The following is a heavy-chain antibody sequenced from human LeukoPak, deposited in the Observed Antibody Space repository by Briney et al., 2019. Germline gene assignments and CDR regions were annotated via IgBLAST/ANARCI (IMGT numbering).Heavy chain of an antibody. CDR3: GREGHRSGSLGDY. Sequence: QAGGSLRLSCAASGSNFGNYYVSWVRQAPGKGLEWVANIKHDGNWKFYADSVKGRFTVSRDNAEKSVYLHMSSLRAEDTAMYYCGREGHRSGSLGDYWGQGILVTVSS. CDR1: GSNFGNYY. V-gene: IGHV3-7*03. CDR2: IKHDGNWK. J-gene: IGHJ4*02. D-gene: IGHD6-19*01.